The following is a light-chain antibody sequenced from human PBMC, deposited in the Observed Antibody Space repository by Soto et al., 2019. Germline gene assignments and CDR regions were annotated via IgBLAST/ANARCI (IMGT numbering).Light chain of an antibody. CDR1: QSISSY. J-gene: IGKJ3*01. CDR3: QQYKSYPYT. CDR2: AAS. V-gene: IGKV1-39*01. Sequence: DIQLPPSPSSLSAYVGARVTITCRASQSISSYLNWYQQKPGQDPKLLIYAASSLQSGVPSRFSGSGSGTEVTLTISSLQPDDCATYYCQQYKSYPYTFGPGTKVDI.